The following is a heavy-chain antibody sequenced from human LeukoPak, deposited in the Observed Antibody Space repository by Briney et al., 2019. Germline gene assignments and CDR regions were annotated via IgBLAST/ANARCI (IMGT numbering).Heavy chain of an antibody. CDR2: IIPIFGTP. CDR3: ARDNKWELFALHY. D-gene: IGHD1-26*01. CDR1: GGTFSSYA. Sequence: GASVKVSCKASGGTFSSYAISWVRQAPGQGLEWMGGIIPIFGTPKYAQKYQGRVTVTADESTSTDYMELSSLTSEDTAVYYCARDNKWELFALHYWGQGRLVTVSS. J-gene: IGHJ4*02. V-gene: IGHV1-69*13.